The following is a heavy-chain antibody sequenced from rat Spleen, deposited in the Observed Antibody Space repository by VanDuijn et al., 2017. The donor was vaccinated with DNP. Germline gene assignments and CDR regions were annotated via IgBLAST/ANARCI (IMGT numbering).Heavy chain of an antibody. Sequence: EVQLQESGPGLVKPSQPLSLTCSVTGSSITSNYWGWIREFPGNKLQYIGHLSYSVTTNYNPSLKSRISITRDTSKNQFFLHLHSVTTEDTATFYCARWRIGPHYFDYWGQGVMVTVSS. J-gene: IGHJ2*01. V-gene: IGHV3-1*01. D-gene: IGHD1-11*01. CDR3: ARWRIGPHYFDY. CDR1: GSSITSNY. CDR2: LSYSVTT.